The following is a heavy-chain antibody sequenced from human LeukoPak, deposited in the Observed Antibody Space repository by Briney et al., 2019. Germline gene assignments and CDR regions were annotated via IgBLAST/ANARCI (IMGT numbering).Heavy chain of an antibody. CDR2: TRNKANSYTT. D-gene: IGHD4-23*01. CDR1: GFTSSDHY. CDR3: ARDRDYGGNRGAFDI. J-gene: IGHJ3*02. V-gene: IGHV3-72*01. Sequence: GGSLRLSCAASGFTSSDHYMDWVRQAPGKGLEWVGRTRNKANSYTTEYAASVKGRFTISRDDSKNSLYLQMNSLKTEDTAVYYWARDRDYGGNRGAFDIWGQGTMVTVSS.